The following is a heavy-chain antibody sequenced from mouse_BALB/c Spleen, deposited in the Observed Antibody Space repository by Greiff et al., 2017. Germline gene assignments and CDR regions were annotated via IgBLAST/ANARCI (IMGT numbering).Heavy chain of an antibody. CDR3: ARVATMIPWFAY. D-gene: IGHD2-4*01. CDR2: ISYSGST. V-gene: IGHV3-2*02. CDR1: GYSITSDYA. Sequence: EVQLQQSGPGLVKPSQSLSLTCTVTGYSITSDYAWNWIRQFPGNKLEWMGYISYSGSTSYNPSLKSRISITRDTSKNQFFLQLNSVTTEDTATYYCARVATMIPWFAYWGQGTLVTVSA. J-gene: IGHJ3*01.